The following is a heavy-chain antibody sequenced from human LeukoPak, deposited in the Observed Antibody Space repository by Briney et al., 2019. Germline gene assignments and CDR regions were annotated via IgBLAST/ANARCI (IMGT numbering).Heavy chain of an antibody. D-gene: IGHD6-13*01. CDR2: ISDSGGDT. V-gene: IGHV3-23*01. Sequence: GGSLRLSCAASGFTFSLYAMSWVRQAPGKGLEWVSIISDSGGDTPHADSVKGRFTISRDNSKNTLYLQMNSLRAEDTAIYYCARAPPSNSYVIDYWGQGTLVTVSS. CDR1: GFTFSLYA. J-gene: IGHJ4*02. CDR3: ARAPPSNSYVIDY.